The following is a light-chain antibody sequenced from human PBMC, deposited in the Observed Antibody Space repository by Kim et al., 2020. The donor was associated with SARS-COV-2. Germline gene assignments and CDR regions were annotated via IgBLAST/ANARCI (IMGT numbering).Light chain of an antibody. V-gene: IGKV3-11*01. Sequence: PGERATLSCRASQNIDTYLAWYQQRPGQAPRLLVYDASNRAAGVPDRFSGSGSGTDFTLTISSLEPEDFSIYYCQQRNSWPPAVTFGGGTKVDIK. CDR3: QQRNSWPPAVT. J-gene: IGKJ4*01. CDR2: DAS. CDR1: QNIDTY.